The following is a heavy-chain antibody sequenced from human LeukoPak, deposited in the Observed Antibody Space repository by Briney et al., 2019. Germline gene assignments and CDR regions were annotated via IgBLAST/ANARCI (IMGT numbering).Heavy chain of an antibody. CDR2: ISGSGVNT. V-gene: IGHV3-23*01. CDR3: AKGQQWPDS. CDR1: GFTFTYYA. J-gene: IGHJ4*02. Sequence: GGSLRLSCAASGFTFTYYAMTWVRQAPGKGLEWVSVISGSGVNTYYADSVKGRFTISRDNFKNTLYLQMNSLRVEDTATYYCAKGQQWPDSWGQGTLVTVSS. D-gene: IGHD6-19*01.